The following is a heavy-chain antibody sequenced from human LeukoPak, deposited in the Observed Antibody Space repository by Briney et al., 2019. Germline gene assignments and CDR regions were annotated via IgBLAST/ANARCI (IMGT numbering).Heavy chain of an antibody. J-gene: IGHJ4*02. CDR2: IIPILGIA. D-gene: IGHD2-21*02. V-gene: IGHV1-69*04. CDR1: GGTFSSYA. Sequence: SVKVSCKASGGTFSSYAISWVRQAPGQGLEWMGRIIPILGIANYAQKLQGRVTITADKSTSTAYMELSSLRSEDTAVYYCARDRYCGGDCYSRLGDWGQGTLVTVSS. CDR3: ARDRYCGGDCYSRLGD.